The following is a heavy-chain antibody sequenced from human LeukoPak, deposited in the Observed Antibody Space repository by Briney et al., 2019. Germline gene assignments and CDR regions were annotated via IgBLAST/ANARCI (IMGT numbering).Heavy chain of an antibody. J-gene: IGHJ4*02. CDR1: GFTFSSYA. CDR2: ISYDGSNK. Sequence: PGGSLRLSCAASGFTFSSYAMHWVRQAPGKGLEWVAVISYDGSNKYYADSVKGRFTISRDNSKNTLYLQMNSLRAEDTAVYYCAKGLIAVAGMIDYWGQGTLVTVSS. CDR3: AKGLIAVAGMIDY. D-gene: IGHD6-19*01. V-gene: IGHV3-30-3*01.